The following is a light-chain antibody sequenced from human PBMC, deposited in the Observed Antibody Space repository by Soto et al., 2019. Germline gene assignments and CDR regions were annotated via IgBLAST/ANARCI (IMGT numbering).Light chain of an antibody. CDR1: QTVGSNY. J-gene: IGKJ1*01. CDR2: GAS. V-gene: IGKV3-20*01. CDR3: QQYDSSPKT. Sequence: EIVLTQSPVTLSLSPGQRATLSCRASQTVGSNYLAWYQQKPGQAPRVLIHGASSRATGIPDRFSGSGSGTDFTLTISRLEPEDFAVYYCQQYDSSPKTFGRGTKVDI.